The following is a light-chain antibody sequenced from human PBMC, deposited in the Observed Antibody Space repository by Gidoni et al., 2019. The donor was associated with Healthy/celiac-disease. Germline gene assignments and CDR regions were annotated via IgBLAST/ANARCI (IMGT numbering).Light chain of an antibody. V-gene: IGKV3-11*01. CDR3: QQRSNWPPYT. J-gene: IGKJ2*01. CDR1: QSVSSY. Sequence: EIVLTQSPPTLSLSPGKRATLSCRASQSVSSYLAWYQQKPGQAPRLLIYDASNRATGIPARFSGSGSGTDFTLTISSLEPEDFAVYYCQQRSNWPPYTFGQGTKLEIK. CDR2: DAS.